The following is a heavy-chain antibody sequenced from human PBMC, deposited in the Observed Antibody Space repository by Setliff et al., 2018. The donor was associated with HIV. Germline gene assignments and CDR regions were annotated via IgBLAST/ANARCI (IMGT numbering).Heavy chain of an antibody. CDR2: IYPGDSDT. CDR3: ARAPNSPSYSNIWYVDH. CDR1: GYNFATYW. Sequence: GESLKISCQTSGYNFATYWIGWVRQMPGKGLEWMGIIYPGDSDTKYSPSFQGQVTISADKSISTAYLQWSSPKASDTAIYYCARAPNSPSYSNIWYVDHWGQGTLVTAPQ. J-gene: IGHJ5*02. V-gene: IGHV5-51*01. D-gene: IGHD4-4*01.